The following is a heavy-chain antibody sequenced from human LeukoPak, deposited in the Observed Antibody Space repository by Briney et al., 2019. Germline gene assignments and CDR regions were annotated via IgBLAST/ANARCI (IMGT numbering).Heavy chain of an antibody. CDR1: GGSISSYY. D-gene: IGHD6-19*01. V-gene: IGHV4-59*01. CDR3: AREAGLGAFDI. Sequence: PSETLSLTCTVSGGSISSYYWSWIRQPPGKGLEWIGYIYYSGSTNYNPSLKSRVTISVDTSKNQFSLKLSSVTAAGTAVYYCAREAGLGAFDIWGQGTMVTVSS. CDR2: IYYSGST. J-gene: IGHJ3*02.